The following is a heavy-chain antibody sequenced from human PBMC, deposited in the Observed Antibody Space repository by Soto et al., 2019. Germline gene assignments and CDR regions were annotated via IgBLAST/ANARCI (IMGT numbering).Heavy chain of an antibody. J-gene: IGHJ4*02. Sequence: EVQLVESGGGLVQPGRSLRLSCAASGFTFDDYAMHWVRQAPGKGLEWVSGISWNSGSIGYADSVKGRFTISRDNAKNSLYLQMNRLRAEDTALYYCAKEGSGGSCYDYWGQGTLVTVSS. CDR1: GFTFDDYA. CDR3: AKEGSGGSCYDY. V-gene: IGHV3-9*01. D-gene: IGHD2-15*01. CDR2: ISWNSGSI.